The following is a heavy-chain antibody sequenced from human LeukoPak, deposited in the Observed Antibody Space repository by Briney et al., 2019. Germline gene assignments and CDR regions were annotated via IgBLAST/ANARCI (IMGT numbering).Heavy chain of an antibody. V-gene: IGHV4-39*01. J-gene: IGHJ4*02. D-gene: IGHD3-3*01. CDR2: IYYSGST. CDR1: GGSISSSSYY. CDR3: ARRVDFWSGYPVDY. Sequence: SETLSLTCTVSGGSISSSSYYWGWIRHPPGKGLEWIGSIYYSGSTYYNPSLKSRVTISVLTSKNQFSLKLSSVTAADTAVYSCARRVDFWSGYPVDYWGQGTLVTVSS.